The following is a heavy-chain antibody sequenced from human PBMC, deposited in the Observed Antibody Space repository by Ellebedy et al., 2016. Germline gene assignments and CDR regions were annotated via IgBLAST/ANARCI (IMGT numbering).Heavy chain of an antibody. CDR1: GFTFSSYW. J-gene: IGHJ4*02. CDR3: TTGRDWSKY. D-gene: IGHD3-9*01. V-gene: IGHV3-15*07. CDR2: IKSKTDGGTT. Sequence: GGSLRLSCAASGFTFSSYWMHWVRQAPGKGLEWVGRIKSKTDGGTTAYAAPVEGRFTISRDDSKNTLYLEMNSLKIEDTAMFYCTTGRDWSKYWGQGTLVTVSS.